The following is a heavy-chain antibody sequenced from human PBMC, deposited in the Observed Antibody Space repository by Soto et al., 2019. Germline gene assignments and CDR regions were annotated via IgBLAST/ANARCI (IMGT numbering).Heavy chain of an antibody. Sequence: QVQLQQWGAGLLKPSETLSLTCAVYGGSFSGYYWSWIRQPPGKGLEWIGEINHSGSTNYNPSLKSRVIISVDTSKNQFSLKLSSVTAADTAVYYCARTDYGDYDAFDIWGQGTMVTVSS. D-gene: IGHD4-17*01. CDR2: INHSGST. V-gene: IGHV4-34*01. CDR3: ARTDYGDYDAFDI. J-gene: IGHJ3*02. CDR1: GGSFSGYY.